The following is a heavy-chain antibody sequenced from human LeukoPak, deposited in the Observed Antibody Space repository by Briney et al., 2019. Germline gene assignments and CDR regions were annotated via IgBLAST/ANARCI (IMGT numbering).Heavy chain of an antibody. V-gene: IGHV3-23*01. J-gene: IGHJ4*02. CDR2: ISAIGTDT. CDR1: GFTFSTYA. CDR3: AKDLRGSSSFDY. Sequence: GGSLRLSCAASGFTFSTYAMSWVRQAPGKGLGWVSAISAIGTDTYYADSVKGRFTVSRDNSNNTMYLQMNSLRAEDTAIYFCAKDLRGSSSFDYWGQGTLVTVSS. D-gene: IGHD1-26*01.